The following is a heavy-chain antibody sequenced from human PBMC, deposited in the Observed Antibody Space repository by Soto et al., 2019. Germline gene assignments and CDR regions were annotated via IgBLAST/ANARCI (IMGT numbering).Heavy chain of an antibody. J-gene: IGHJ3*02. CDR2: IYYSGST. CDR1: GGSVSSGSYY. V-gene: IGHV4-61*01. D-gene: IGHD2-15*01. CDR3: ARGSGPNDAFDI. Sequence: QVQLQESGPGLVKPSETLSLTCTVSGGSVSSGSYYWSWIRQPPGKGLEWIGYIYYSGSTNYNPSSKSRVTISVDTSKNQFSLKLSSVTAADTAVYYCARGSGPNDAFDIWGQGTMVTVSS.